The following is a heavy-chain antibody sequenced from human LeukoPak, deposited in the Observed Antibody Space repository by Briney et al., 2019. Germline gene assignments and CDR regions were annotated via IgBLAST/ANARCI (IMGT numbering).Heavy chain of an antibody. V-gene: IGHV1-8*01. Sequence: GASVKVSCKASGYTFTSYDINWVRQATGQGLEWMGWMNSNSGNTGYAQKFQGRVTMTRNTSISTAYMELSSLRSEDTAVYYCARGLGRYYGSGSYGWFDPWGQGTLVTVSS. CDR1: GYTFTSYD. D-gene: IGHD3-10*01. J-gene: IGHJ5*02. CDR3: ARGLGRYYGSGSYGWFDP. CDR2: MNSNSGNT.